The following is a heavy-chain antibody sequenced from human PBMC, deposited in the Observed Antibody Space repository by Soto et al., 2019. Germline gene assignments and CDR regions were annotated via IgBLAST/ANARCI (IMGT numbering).Heavy chain of an antibody. CDR3: VRDPWNY. Sequence: ASVKVSCKTSGYTFSSYFVHWVRQAPGQGLEWMGISNPSGDYTTYGQNFQGRLTMTRDTSTSTVYMELSSLRSEDTAVYYCVRDPWNYWXQGTLVTVSS. J-gene: IGHJ4*02. CDR1: GYTFSSYF. CDR2: SNPSGDYT. V-gene: IGHV1-46*01. D-gene: IGHD3-3*01.